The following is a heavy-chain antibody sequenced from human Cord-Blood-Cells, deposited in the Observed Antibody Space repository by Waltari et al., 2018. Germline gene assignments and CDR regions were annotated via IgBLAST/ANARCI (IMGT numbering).Heavy chain of an antibody. Sequence: QVQLQQWGAGLLKPSETLSLTCAVYGGSFSGYYWSWIRQPPGQGLEWIGEINHSGSTNYNPSRKSRVTISVDTSKNQFSLKLSSVTAADTAVYYCARGGSGYYDSSGYYLDDYWGQGTLVTVSS. V-gene: IGHV4-34*01. CDR3: ARGGSGYYDSSGYYLDDY. J-gene: IGHJ4*02. CDR2: INHSGST. CDR1: GGSFSGYY. D-gene: IGHD3-22*01.